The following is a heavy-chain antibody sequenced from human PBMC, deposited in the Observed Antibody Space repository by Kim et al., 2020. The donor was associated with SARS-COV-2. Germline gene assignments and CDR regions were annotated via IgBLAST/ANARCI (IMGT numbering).Heavy chain of an antibody. J-gene: IGHJ6*03. CDR3: ARGTRQWLVRGPYYYYMDV. CDR1: GGSFSGYY. V-gene: IGHV4-34*01. CDR2: INHSGST. D-gene: IGHD6-19*01. Sequence: SKTLSLTCAVYGGSFSGYYWSWIRQPPGKGLEWIGEINHSGSTNYNPSLKSRVTISVDTSKNQFSLKLSSVTAADTSVYYCARGTRQWLVRGPYYYYMDV.